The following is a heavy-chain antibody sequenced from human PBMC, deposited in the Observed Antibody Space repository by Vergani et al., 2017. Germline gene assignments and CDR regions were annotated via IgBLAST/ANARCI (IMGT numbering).Heavy chain of an antibody. Sequence: EVQLVESGGGLVQPGGSLRLSCVTSGFTFSSYSMKWVRQAPGKGLEWVSYISSSSSTIYYADSVRGRFTISSDSGENSMYLQMNSLRVEDTAVYYCARGQPGYQALSSNWFDHWLQGTLVTVSS. CDR1: GFTFSSYS. CDR3: ARGQPGYQALSSNWFDH. CDR2: ISSSSSTI. V-gene: IGHV3-48*01. D-gene: IGHD2-2*01. J-gene: IGHJ5*02.